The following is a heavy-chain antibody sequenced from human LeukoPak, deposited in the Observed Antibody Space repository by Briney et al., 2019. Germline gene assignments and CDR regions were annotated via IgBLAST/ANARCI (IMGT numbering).Heavy chain of an antibody. CDR3: ARDMGSYGHPFSFEF. Sequence: SQTLSLTCVISGDAVSSNSAAWSWIRLSPSRGLEWLGRTYYRSKWRNDYAASVRSRVTIDGDTSKNQFSLHLNSVSPDDTAIYYCARDMGSYGHPFSFEFWGQGTPVTVST. J-gene: IGHJ4*02. D-gene: IGHD3-16*01. CDR2: TYYRSKWRN. CDR1: GDAVSSNSAA. V-gene: IGHV6-1*01.